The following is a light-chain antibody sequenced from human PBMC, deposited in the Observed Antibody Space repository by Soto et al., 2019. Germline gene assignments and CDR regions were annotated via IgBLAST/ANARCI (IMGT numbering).Light chain of an antibody. CDR2: DVS. CDR1: NSAVGAYNY. CDR3: YSYTSSSTYV. J-gene: IGLJ1*01. V-gene: IGLV2-14*01. Sequence: SVLTQPASLSGAPGQSIPPPCTGTNSAVGAYNYVSWYQQHPAKVPKLMIYDVSNRPSGVSDRFSGSKSGNTASLTISGLQAEDEADYYCYSYTSSSTYVFVTGTKVTVL.